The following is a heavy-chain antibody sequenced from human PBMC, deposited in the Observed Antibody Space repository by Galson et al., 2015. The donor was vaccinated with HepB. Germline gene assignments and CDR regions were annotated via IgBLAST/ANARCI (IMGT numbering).Heavy chain of an antibody. J-gene: IGHJ4*02. D-gene: IGHD2-2*01. CDR3: AKARCTTTSCYGGDFDY. Sequence: SLRLSCAASGFTFSNYAMSWVRQAPGKGLEWVSSISGSGGSKYYADSVKGRFTISRDNSKNTIYMQMNSLSAEDTAIYYCAKARCTTTSCYGGDFDYWGQGTLVTVSS. CDR2: ISGSGGSK. V-gene: IGHV3-23*01. CDR1: GFTFSNYA.